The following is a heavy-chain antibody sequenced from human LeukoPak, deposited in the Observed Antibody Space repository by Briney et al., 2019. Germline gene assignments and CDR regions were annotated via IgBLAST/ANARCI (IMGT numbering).Heavy chain of an antibody. V-gene: IGHV3-30*02. D-gene: IGHD5-18*01. CDR3: AKEAGRIQLWLRDYGSDY. J-gene: IGHJ4*02. Sequence: GGSLRLSCAASGFTFSSYGMHWVRQAPGKGLAWVALIRYDGSNKYYAGSLKGRFTISRYNSKNTLYLQMNSLRTEDTTVDYCAKEAGRIQLWLRDYGSDYWGQGTLVTVSS. CDR1: GFTFSSYG. CDR2: IRYDGSNK.